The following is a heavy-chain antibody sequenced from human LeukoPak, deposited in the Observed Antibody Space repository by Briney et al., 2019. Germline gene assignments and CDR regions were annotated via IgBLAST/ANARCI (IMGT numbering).Heavy chain of an antibody. CDR2: IKEDGSVK. CDR1: GFTLSSSW. V-gene: IGHV3-7*01. Sequence: GGSLRLSCAAFGFTLSSSWMTWVRQAPGKGLEWVANIKEDGSVKQYVDSMKGRFTISRDNAKNSLFLQMNSLGAEDTAVYYCARSVYWAFDMWGQGTMVTVSS. J-gene: IGHJ3*02. CDR3: ARSVYWAFDM. D-gene: IGHD1-26*01.